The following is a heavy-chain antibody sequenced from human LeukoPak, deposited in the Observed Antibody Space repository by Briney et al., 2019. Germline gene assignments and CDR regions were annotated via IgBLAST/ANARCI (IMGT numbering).Heavy chain of an antibody. CDR3: AKGPLAYCGGDCYSGIDY. J-gene: IGHJ4*02. V-gene: IGHV3-23*01. Sequence: PGGSLRLSCAASGFTFSSYAMSWVRQAPGKGLEWVSAISGSGGSTYYADSVKGRFTISRDSSKNTLYLQMNSLRAEDTAVYYCAKGPLAYCGGDCYSGIDYWGQGTLVTVSS. CDR1: GFTFSSYA. D-gene: IGHD2-21*02. CDR2: ISGSGGST.